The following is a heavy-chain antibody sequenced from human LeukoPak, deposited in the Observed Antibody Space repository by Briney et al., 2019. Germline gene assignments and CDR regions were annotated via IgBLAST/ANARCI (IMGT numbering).Heavy chain of an antibody. J-gene: IGHJ6*02. CDR2: ISGSGGNT. V-gene: IGHV3-23*01. CDR3: ATRSTSYYYYGMDV. CDR1: GFTFSSNG. Sequence: GGSLRLSRAASGFTFSSNGMTWVRQAPRKGLGWVSTISGSGGNTYYADSVKGRFTISRDNSKNTLYLQMNSLRAEDTAVYYCATRSTSYYYYGMDVWGQGTTVTVSS.